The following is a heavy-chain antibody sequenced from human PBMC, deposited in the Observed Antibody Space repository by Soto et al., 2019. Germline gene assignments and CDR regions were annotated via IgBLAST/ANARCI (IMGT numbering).Heavy chain of an antibody. CDR1: RFTFSDYA. J-gene: IGHJ4*02. Sequence: GGSLILSCAASRFTFSDYAMSWVRQAPGKGLEWVSVIGGDGGSTYYADSVKGRFTISRDNSKNTLYLQMNSLRAEDTAVYYCVGVAFDYWGQGTLVTVSS. CDR3: VGVAFDY. V-gene: IGHV3-23*01. D-gene: IGHD5-12*01. CDR2: IGGDGGST.